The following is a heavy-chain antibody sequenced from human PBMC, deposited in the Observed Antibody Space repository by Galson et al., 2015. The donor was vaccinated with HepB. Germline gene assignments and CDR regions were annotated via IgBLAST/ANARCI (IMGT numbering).Heavy chain of an antibody. D-gene: IGHD1-26*01. CDR2: INTNTGNP. J-gene: IGHJ3*02. CDR1: GYSFTNYA. Sequence: SVKVSCKASGYSFTNYAIHWVRQAPGQGLEWMAWINTNTGNPTYAQGFTGRFVFSLDTSVSRAHLQISSLKVEDTAIDYCARSQWELPALDIWGQGTMVTSSS. CDR3: ARSQWELPALDI. V-gene: IGHV7-4-1*02.